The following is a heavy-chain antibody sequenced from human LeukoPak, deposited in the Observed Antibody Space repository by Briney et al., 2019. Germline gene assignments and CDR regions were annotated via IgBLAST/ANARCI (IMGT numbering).Heavy chain of an antibody. J-gene: IGHJ6*01. CDR2: IYYSGST. D-gene: IGHD3-22*01. Sequence: SETLSLTCTVSGGSISSYYWSWIRQPPGKGLEWIGYIYYSGSTNYNPSLKSRVTISVDTSKNQFSLKLTSVTAADTAVYYCASGTYYYDSTGFYYYYYGLDVWGQGTTVTVSS. V-gene: IGHV4-59*08. CDR3: ASGTYYYDSTGFYYYYYGLDV. CDR1: GGSISSYY.